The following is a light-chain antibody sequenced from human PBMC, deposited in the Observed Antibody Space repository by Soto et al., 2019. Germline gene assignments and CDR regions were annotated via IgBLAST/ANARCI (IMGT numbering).Light chain of an antibody. CDR3: QQLSVYPRT. CDR1: QGISSY. V-gene: IGKV1-9*01. J-gene: IGKJ1*01. CDR2: GAS. Sequence: DIQLTQSPSFLSASVGDRVTITCRASQGISSYLVWYQQKPGKAPNLLIYGASTLQTGVPSRFSGSGSGTEFTLTISSLQPEDFATYYCQQLSVYPRTFGQGTKMEIK.